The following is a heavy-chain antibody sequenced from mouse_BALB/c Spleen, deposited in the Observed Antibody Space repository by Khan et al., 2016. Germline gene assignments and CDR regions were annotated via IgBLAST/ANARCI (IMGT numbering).Heavy chain of an antibody. CDR3: ARDGGTGTLAY. Sequence: EVQLQESGPSLVKPSQTLSLTCSVTGVSITSGYWNWIRKFPGNKFEYMGYIRYSGDTYYNPSLKSRISITRDTSKNQIYLQLNSVTAEDTATYYCARDGGTGTLAYWGRGTLVTVST. V-gene: IGHV3-8*02. D-gene: IGHD4-1*01. CDR2: IRYSGDT. J-gene: IGHJ3*01. CDR1: GVSITSGY.